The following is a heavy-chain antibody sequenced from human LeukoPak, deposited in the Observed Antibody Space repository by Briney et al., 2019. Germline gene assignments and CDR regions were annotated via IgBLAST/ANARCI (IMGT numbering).Heavy chain of an antibody. Sequence: GGSLTLSCSASGFTFSNYKMNWVRQPPGKGLEWVSSISSSSTYIYHADSVKGRFTVSRDNAKNALFLQMNSLRAEDTAVYYCARERLVVVGDAYYYYGMDVWGQGTTVTVSS. CDR2: ISSSSTYI. CDR3: ARERLVVVGDAYYYYGMDV. V-gene: IGHV3-21*01. D-gene: IGHD2-15*01. J-gene: IGHJ6*02. CDR1: GFTFSNYK.